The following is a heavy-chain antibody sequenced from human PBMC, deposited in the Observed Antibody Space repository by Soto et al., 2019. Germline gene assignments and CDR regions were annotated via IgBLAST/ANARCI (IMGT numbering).Heavy chain of an antibody. CDR1: GFTFISYS. Sequence: EVQLVESGGGLVKPGGSLRLSCAASGFTFISYSMNWVRQAPGKGLEWVSSISGSSAYIYYTDSVKGRFTISRDNAKNSLYLQMNSLRAGGTAVYYCAGQKDAFHIWGQGTMVTVSS. CDR3: AGQKDAFHI. CDR2: ISGSSAYI. V-gene: IGHV3-21*01. J-gene: IGHJ3*02.